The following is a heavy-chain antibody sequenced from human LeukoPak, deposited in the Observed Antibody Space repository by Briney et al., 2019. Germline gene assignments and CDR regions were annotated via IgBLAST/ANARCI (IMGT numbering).Heavy chain of an antibody. CDR2: INPNSGGT. Sequence: EASVKVSCKASGYTFTGYYMHWVRQAPGQGLEWMGWINPNSGGTNYAQKFQGRVTMTRDTSISTAYMELSRLRSDDTAVYYCAREDYYDSSGYAFWGQGTLVTVSS. CDR1: GYTFTGYY. J-gene: IGHJ1*01. V-gene: IGHV1-2*02. D-gene: IGHD3-22*01. CDR3: AREDYYDSSGYAF.